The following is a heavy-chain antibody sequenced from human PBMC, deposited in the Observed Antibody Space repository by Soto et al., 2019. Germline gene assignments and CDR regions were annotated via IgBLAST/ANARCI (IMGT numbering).Heavy chain of an antibody. CDR3: ARVLRGVVNWFDP. Sequence: HLVQSGPEVKQPGASVTVSCKTSGDTFTNFGLSWVRQAPGQGLEWMGWSAPYNSNKNYAQKFQGRLTLTTDTSTSTAYMELKSLGYDDTAVYYCARVLRGVVNWFDPWGQGTLVTVSS. J-gene: IGHJ5*02. D-gene: IGHD3-10*01. V-gene: IGHV1-18*01. CDR2: SAPYNSNK. CDR1: GDTFTNFG.